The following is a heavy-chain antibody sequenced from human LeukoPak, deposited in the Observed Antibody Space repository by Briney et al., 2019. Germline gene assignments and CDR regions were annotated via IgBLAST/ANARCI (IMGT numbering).Heavy chain of an antibody. CDR1: GGSIRSTTYY. Sequence: PSETLSLTCSVSGGSIRSTTYYWGWIRQPPGKGLEWIGSIYYSGNTYYSPSLMSRVTISVDTSKNQFSLNLSSVTAADTAVYYCARERGMYDFWSGYYYYFDYWGQGTLVTVSS. J-gene: IGHJ4*02. CDR2: IYYSGNT. CDR3: ARERGMYDFWSGYYYYFDY. V-gene: IGHV4-39*07. D-gene: IGHD3-3*01.